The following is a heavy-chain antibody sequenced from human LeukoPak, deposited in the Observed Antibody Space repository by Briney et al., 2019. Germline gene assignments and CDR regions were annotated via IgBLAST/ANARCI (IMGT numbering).Heavy chain of an antibody. Sequence: GGFLRLSCTASGFTFDDYAMHWVRQAPGKALEWVSLISWDGGSTYYADSVKGRFTISRDNTKNSLFLEMNSLRVEDTALYYRAKDQTMDFWGQGTLVTVSS. V-gene: IGHV3-43D*04. J-gene: IGHJ4*02. CDR3: AKDQTMDF. CDR1: GFTFDDYA. CDR2: ISWDGGST.